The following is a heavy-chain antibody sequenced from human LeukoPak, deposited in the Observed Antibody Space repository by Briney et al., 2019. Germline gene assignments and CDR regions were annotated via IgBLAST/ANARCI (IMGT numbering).Heavy chain of an antibody. Sequence: SETLSLTCAVYGGSFSGYYWSWIRQPPGKGLEWIGEINHSGSTNYNPSLKSRVTISVDTSKNQFSLKLSSVTAADTAVYYCARYYYGSGSYLTDACDIGGEGTMVTLPT. CDR3: ARYYYGSGSYLTDACDI. CDR1: GGSFSGYY. CDR2: INHSGST. J-gene: IGHJ3*02. V-gene: IGHV4-34*01. D-gene: IGHD3-10*01.